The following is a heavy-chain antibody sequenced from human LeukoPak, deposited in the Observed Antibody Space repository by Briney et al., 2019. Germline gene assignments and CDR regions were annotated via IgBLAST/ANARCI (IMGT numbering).Heavy chain of an antibody. CDR1: GYTFTSYD. CDR2: INPNNGGT. D-gene: IGHD3-3*01. Sequence: ASVKVSCKASGYTFTSYDINWVRQAPGQGLEWMGWINPNNGGTNSAQKFQGRVTMTRDTSISTAYMELSRLRSDDTAVYYCARDSKDFWSGYNNWFDPWGQGTLVTVSS. J-gene: IGHJ5*02. CDR3: ARDSKDFWSGYNNWFDP. V-gene: IGHV1-2*02.